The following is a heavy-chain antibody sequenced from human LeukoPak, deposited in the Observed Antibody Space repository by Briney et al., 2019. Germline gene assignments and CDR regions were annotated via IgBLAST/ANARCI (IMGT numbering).Heavy chain of an antibody. J-gene: IGHJ4*02. CDR2: ISSSGSTI. D-gene: IGHD3-3*01. CDR1: GFTFSDYY. V-gene: IGHV3-11*01. CDR3: ARDPISIFGVVDY. Sequence: PGGSLRLSCAASGFTFSDYYMSWIRQAPGKGLEWISYISSSGSTIYYADSVKGRFTISRDNAKNSLYLQMNSLRAEDTAVYYCARDPISIFGVVDYWGQGTLITVSS.